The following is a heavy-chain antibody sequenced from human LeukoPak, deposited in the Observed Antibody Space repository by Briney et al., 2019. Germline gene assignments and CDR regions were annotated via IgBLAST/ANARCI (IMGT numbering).Heavy chain of an antibody. CDR3: AKSYSGNYNDAFGI. V-gene: IGHV3-23*01. CDR1: GFTFTSYA. CDR2: IPGSGGNT. J-gene: IGHJ3*02. D-gene: IGHD1-26*01. Sequence: GGSLRLSCAASGFTFTSYAMAWVRQAPGKGLEWVSGIPGSGGNTYYADSVRGRCTISRDNSKNTLYLQMNSLRAEDTAVYYCAKSYSGNYNDAFGIWGQGTMVTVSS.